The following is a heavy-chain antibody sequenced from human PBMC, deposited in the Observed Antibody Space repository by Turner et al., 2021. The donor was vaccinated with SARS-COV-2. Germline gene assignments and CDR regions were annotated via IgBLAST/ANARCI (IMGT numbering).Heavy chain of an antibody. CDR3: ARGTYYYDISAYRNDAFDI. CDR1: GSTLTGYY. V-gene: IGHV1-2*02. J-gene: IGHJ3*02. Sequence: QVHRVQTGAEVKKPGASVKVSCKASGSTLTGYYMHWVRQAPGQGLEWMGWINPNSGDTNYAQKFQGRVTMTRDTSISTAYMELSRLRSDDTAVYYCARGTYYYDISAYRNDAFDIWGQGTMVTVSS. CDR2: INPNSGDT. D-gene: IGHD3-22*01.